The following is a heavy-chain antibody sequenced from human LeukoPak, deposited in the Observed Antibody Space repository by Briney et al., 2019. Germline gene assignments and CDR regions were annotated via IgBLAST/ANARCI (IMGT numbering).Heavy chain of an antibody. V-gene: IGHV3-23*01. CDR1: GFIFSNYA. J-gene: IGHJ4*02. Sequence: GGSLRLSCKASGFIFSNYAMSWVRQAPGKGLEWVSIITGSGGNSYYTDSVKGRFTLSRDNSKNTLFLQMNSLRAEDTAVYFCAKKSLWSGPFDYWGQGTMVTVFS. CDR2: ITGSGGNS. D-gene: IGHD3-3*01. CDR3: AKKSLWSGPFDY.